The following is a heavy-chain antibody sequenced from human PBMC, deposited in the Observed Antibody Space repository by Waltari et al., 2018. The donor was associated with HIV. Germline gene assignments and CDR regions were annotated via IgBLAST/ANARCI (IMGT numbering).Heavy chain of an antibody. CDR2: INPNSGGT. CDR1: GYTLTGYY. CDR3: ARIHHAHRYYYDSSGYSVYFDY. D-gene: IGHD3-22*01. Sequence: QVQLVQSGAEGKKPGASVKVYCKASGYTLTGYYMHWGRQDPGQGLDWMGRINPNSGGTNYAQKFQGRVTMTRDTSISTAYMELSRLRSDDTAVYYCARIHHAHRYYYDSSGYSVYFDYWGQGTLVTVSS. V-gene: IGHV1-2*06. J-gene: IGHJ4*02.